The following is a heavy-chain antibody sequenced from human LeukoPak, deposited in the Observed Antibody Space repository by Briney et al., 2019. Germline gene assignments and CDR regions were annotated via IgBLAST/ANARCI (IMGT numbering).Heavy chain of an antibody. V-gene: IGHV4-39*07. CDR2: SYYSGST. D-gene: IGHD1-14*01. J-gene: IGHJ6*03. CDR1: GGSISSSSYH. Sequence: PSETLSLTCTVSGGSISSSSYHWGWIRQPPGKGLEWIGSSYYSGSTYYNPSLKSRVTISVDTSKNQFSLKLSSVTAADTAVYYCARVVSSGYYYYYMDVWGKGTTVTVSS. CDR3: ARVVSSGYYYYYMDV.